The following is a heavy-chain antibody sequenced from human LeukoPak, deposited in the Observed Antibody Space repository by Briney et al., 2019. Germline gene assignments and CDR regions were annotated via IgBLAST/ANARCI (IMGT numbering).Heavy chain of an antibody. Sequence: GESLKISCKGSGYSFTSYWIGWVRQMPGKGLEWVSAISGSGGSTYYADSVKGRFTISRDNSKNTLYLQMNSLRAEDTAVYYCAKVRWGSGGSCYDYWGQGTLVTVSS. CDR3: AKVRWGSGGSCYDY. CDR1: GYSFTSYW. D-gene: IGHD2-15*01. J-gene: IGHJ4*02. CDR2: ISGSGGST. V-gene: IGHV3-23*01.